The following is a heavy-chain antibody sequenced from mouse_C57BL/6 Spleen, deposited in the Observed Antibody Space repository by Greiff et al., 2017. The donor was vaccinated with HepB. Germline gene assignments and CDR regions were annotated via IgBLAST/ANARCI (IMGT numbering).Heavy chain of an antibody. D-gene: IGHD3-2*02. J-gene: IGHJ3*01. Sequence: QVQLKESGAELVRPGASVTLSCKASGYTFTDYEMHWVKQTPVHGLEWIGAIDPETGGTAYNQKFKGKAILTADKSSSTAYMEPRSLTSEDSAVYYCTREAQATAWFAYWGQGTLVTVSA. CDR1: GYTFTDYE. CDR3: TREAQATAWFAY. CDR2: IDPETGGT. V-gene: IGHV1-15*01.